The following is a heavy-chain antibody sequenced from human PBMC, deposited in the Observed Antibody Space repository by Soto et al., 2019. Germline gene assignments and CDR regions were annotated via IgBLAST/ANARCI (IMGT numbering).Heavy chain of an antibody. CDR3: AAGSY. CDR1: GFTLSIHW. J-gene: IGHJ4*02. Sequence: EMHLVESGGGLVQPGGSLRLSCAASGFTLSIHWMNWVRQAPGKGLEWVANLNQNGREKYYVDSVKGRFTISRDNARNSLSLQINSLRAEDTAVYYCAAGSYWGQGTLVTVSS. CDR2: LNQNGREK. V-gene: IGHV3-7*01.